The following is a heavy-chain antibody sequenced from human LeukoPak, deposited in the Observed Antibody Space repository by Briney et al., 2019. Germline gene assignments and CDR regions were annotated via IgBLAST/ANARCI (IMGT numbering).Heavy chain of an antibody. D-gene: IGHD3-22*01. J-gene: IGHJ4*02. CDR3: ARARDSGYYYIWVSAYFDY. V-gene: IGHV1-46*01. CDR1: GYTFTSYY. Sequence: ASVRVSCKASGYTFTSYYMHWVRQAPGQGLEWMGIINPSGGSTSYAQKFQGRVTMTRDTSTSTVYMELSSLRSEDTAVYYCARARDSGYYYIWVSAYFDYWGQGTLVTVSS. CDR2: INPSGGST.